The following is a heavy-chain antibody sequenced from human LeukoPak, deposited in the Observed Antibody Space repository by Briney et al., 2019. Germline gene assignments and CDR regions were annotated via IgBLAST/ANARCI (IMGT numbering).Heavy chain of an antibody. CDR1: GGSIDSYY. J-gene: IGHJ4*02. V-gene: IGHV4-4*07. CDR2: VYTSGST. CDR3: AGSRRDYYYDADDY. D-gene: IGHD3-22*01. Sequence: SETLSLTCTVSGGSIDSYYWSWIRQPAGKGLEWIGRVYTSGSTNYNPSLKSRVTMSVDTSKNQFSLELSSVTAADTAVYYCAGSRRDYYYDADDYWGQGTPVTVSS.